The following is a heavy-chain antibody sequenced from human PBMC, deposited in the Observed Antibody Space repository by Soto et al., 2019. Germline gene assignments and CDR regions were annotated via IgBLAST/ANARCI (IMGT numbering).Heavy chain of an antibody. V-gene: IGHV3-30*18. CDR1: GFTFSSYG. Sequence: LRLSCAASGFTFSSYGMHWVRQAPGKGLEWVAVISYDGSNKYYADSVKGRFTISRDNSKNTLYLQMNSLRAEDTAAYYCAKVRSIAARPSFDYWGQGTLVTVSS. CDR2: ISYDGSNK. D-gene: IGHD6-6*01. J-gene: IGHJ4*02. CDR3: AKVRSIAARPSFDY.